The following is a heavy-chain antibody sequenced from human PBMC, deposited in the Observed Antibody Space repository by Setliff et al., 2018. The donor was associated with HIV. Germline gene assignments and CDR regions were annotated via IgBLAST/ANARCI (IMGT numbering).Heavy chain of an antibody. Sequence: ASVKVSCKASGYTFTSYGISWVRQAPGQGLEWMGWISAYNGNTNYAQKFRGRVTMTTDTSTSTAYMELRSLKSDDTAVYYCAGDLPDCGGDCYPYYMDVRGKGTTVTVSS. CDR2: ISAYNGNT. V-gene: IGHV1-18*01. J-gene: IGHJ6*03. CDR3: AGDLPDCGGDCYPYYMDV. D-gene: IGHD2-21*02. CDR1: GYTFTSYG.